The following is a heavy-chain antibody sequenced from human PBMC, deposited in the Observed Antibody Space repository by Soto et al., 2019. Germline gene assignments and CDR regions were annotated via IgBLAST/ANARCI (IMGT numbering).Heavy chain of an antibody. D-gene: IGHD3-10*01. CDR2: INAGNGNT. CDR3: ARDSSMVRGVVPTYYYGMDV. J-gene: IGHJ6*02. CDR1: GYTFTSYV. Sequence: GASVKVSCKASGYTFTSYVMHWVRQAPGQRLEWMGWINAGNGNTKYSQKFEGRVTITRDTSASTAYMDLSSLRSEDTAVFYCARDSSMVRGVVPTYYYGMDVWGQATTVTVSS. V-gene: IGHV1-3*01.